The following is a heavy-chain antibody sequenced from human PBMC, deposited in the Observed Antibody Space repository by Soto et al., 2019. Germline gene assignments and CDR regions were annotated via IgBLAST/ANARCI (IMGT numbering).Heavy chain of an antibody. V-gene: IGHV5-51*01. CDR2: IYPGDSDT. CDR1: GYSFTSYW. CDR3: ARLVYYDFWSGRPTCMDV. Sequence: GESLKISCKGSGYSFTSYWIGWVRQMPGKGLEWMGIIYPGDSDTRYSPSFQGQVTISADKSISTAYLQWSSLKASDTAMYYCARLVYYDFWSGRPTCMDVWGQGTTVTVSS. D-gene: IGHD3-3*01. J-gene: IGHJ6*02.